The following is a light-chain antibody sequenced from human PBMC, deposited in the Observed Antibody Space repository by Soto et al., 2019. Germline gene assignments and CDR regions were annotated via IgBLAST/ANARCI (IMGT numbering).Light chain of an antibody. Sequence: TQPGSLSWCPWPAVTNSFTGTHRDVGSYNLVSWYQQHPGKAPKLMIYEVSKRPSGVSNRFSGSKSGNTASLTISGLQAEDEADYYCCSYAGSSTPLIFGTGTRSPS. CDR1: HRDVGSYNL. V-gene: IGLV2-23*02. CDR3: CSYAGSSTPLI. J-gene: IGLJ1*01. CDR2: EVS.